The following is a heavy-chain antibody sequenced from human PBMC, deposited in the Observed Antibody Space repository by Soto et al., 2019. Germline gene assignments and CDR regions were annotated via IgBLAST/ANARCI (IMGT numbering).Heavy chain of an antibody. CDR2: TYYRSKWYN. J-gene: IGHJ3*02. Sequence: PSQTLSLTCAISGDSVSSNSAAWNWIRQSPSRGLEWLGRTYYRSKWYNDYAVSVKSRITINPDTSKNQFSLQLNSVTPEDTAVYYCARDDYYYDSSGYYLHAFDIWGQGTMVTVSS. D-gene: IGHD3-22*01. CDR1: GDSVSSNSAA. CDR3: ARDDYYYDSSGYYLHAFDI. V-gene: IGHV6-1*01.